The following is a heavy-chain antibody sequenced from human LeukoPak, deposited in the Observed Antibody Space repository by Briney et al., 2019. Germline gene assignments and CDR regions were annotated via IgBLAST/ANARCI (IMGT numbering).Heavy chain of an antibody. J-gene: IGHJ4*02. D-gene: IGHD5-18*01. CDR1: GGSISSGSYY. CDR2: IYTTGST. V-gene: IGHV4-61*02. CDR3: ASSGYSYGYYFDY. Sequence: SETLSLTCTVSGGSISSGSYYWSWIRQPAGKGLEWIGRIYTTGSTNYNPSLKSRVTISVDTSKNQFSLKLSSVTAADTAVYYCASSGYSYGYYFDYWGQGTLVTVSS.